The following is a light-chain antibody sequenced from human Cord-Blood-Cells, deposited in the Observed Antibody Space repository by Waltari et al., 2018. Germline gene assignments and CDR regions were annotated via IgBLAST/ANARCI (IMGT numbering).Light chain of an antibody. Sequence: QSALTQPRSVSGSPGQSVTISCTGTSSDVGGYNYVSWYQQHPGKAPKLMIYEVSKRPSGVPDRFSGSKSGNTASLTISGLQAEDEADYYCCSYAGSYTVFGGGTKLTVL. CDR3: CSYAGSYTV. V-gene: IGLV2-11*01. CDR1: SSDVGGYNY. J-gene: IGLJ3*02. CDR2: EVS.